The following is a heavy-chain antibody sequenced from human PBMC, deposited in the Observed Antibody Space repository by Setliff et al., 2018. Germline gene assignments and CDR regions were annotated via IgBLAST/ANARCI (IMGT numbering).Heavy chain of an antibody. CDR2: IIPLLETA. CDR3: ARDSVTLGQLERRGGFRYYDMDV. Sequence: SVKVSCKASGDTFSTYALSWVRQAPGQGLEWMGGIIPLLETAKYAQKFQGRVTITADKSTNTGYMELSSLISEDTAVYLCARDSVTLGQLERRGGFRYYDMDVWGQGTTVTVSS. CDR1: GDTFSTYA. V-gene: IGHV1-69*06. D-gene: IGHD1-1*01. J-gene: IGHJ6*02.